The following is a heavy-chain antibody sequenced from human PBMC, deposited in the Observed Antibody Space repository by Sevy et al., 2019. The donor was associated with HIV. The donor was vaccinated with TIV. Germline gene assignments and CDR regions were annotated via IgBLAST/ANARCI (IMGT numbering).Heavy chain of an antibody. V-gene: IGHV3-23*01. D-gene: IGHD4-17*01. CDR3: AGRSTVTTFFDY. J-gene: IGHJ4*02. CDR2: ISGSGGST. Sequence: GGSLILSCAASGFIFSSYVMSWVRQAPGKGLEWVSGISGSGGSTYYADSVKGRFTISRDNSKNTLYLQMNSLRAEDTAVYYCAGRSTVTTFFDYWGQGTLVTVSS. CDR1: GFIFSSYV.